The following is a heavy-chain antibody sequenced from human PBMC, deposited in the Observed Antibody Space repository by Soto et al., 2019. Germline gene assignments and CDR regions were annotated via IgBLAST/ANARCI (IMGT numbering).Heavy chain of an antibody. V-gene: IGHV3-48*03. CDR2: ISSSGDTI. D-gene: IGHD3-3*01. J-gene: IGHJ6*02. Sequence: GGSLRLSCAASGFTFSSYEMYWVRQAPGKGLEWLSYISSSGDTIHYADSVKGRFTISRDNAKKSLSLQMDSLRAGDTAIYYCASGVVIRYYYDGMDVWGQGTTVTVSS. CDR1: GFTFSSYE. CDR3: ASGVVIRYYYDGMDV.